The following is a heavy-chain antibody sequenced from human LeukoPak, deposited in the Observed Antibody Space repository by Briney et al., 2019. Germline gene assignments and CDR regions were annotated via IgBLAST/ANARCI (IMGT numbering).Heavy chain of an antibody. Sequence: SVKVSCKASGGTFSSYPISWVRQAPGQGLEGMGGIIPIFGTANYAQKFQGRVTITADKSTSTAYMELSSLRSEDTAVYYCASTQFLGYDSSGYYLRHDYWGQGTLVTVSS. J-gene: IGHJ4*02. V-gene: IGHV1-69*06. CDR1: GGTFSSYP. CDR3: ASTQFLGYDSSGYYLRHDY. D-gene: IGHD3-22*01. CDR2: IIPIFGTA.